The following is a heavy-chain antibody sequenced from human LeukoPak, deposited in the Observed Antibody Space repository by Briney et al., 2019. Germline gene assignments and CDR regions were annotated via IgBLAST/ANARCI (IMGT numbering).Heavy chain of an antibody. V-gene: IGHV4-34*01. CDR3: ARDSYDFWSGTSYGMDV. J-gene: IGHJ6*02. Sequence: PSETLSLTCAVYGGSFSGYYWSWIRQPPGKGLEWIGEINHSGSTNYNPSLKSRVTISVDTSKNQFSLKLSSVTAADTAVYYCARDSYDFWSGTSYGMDVWGQGTTVTVSS. D-gene: IGHD3-3*01. CDR2: INHSGST. CDR1: GGSFSGYY.